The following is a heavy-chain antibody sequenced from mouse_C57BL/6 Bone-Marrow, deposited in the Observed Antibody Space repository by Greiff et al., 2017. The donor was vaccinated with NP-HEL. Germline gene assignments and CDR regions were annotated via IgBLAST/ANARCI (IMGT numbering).Heavy chain of an antibody. CDR2: INPRSGDT. CDR3: ARTVNDMDY. V-gene: IGHV1-81*01. Sequence: VQLQQPGAELARPGASVKLSCKASGYTFTSYGISWVKQRPGQGLEWIGDINPRSGDTYYNEKFKGKATLTADKSSSTAYMELRSLTAEDSADYVCARTVNDMDYWGQGTSVTVSS. J-gene: IGHJ4*01. CDR1: GYTFTSYG.